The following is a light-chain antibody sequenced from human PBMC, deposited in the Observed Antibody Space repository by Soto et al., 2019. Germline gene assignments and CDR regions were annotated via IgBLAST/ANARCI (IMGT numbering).Light chain of an antibody. CDR2: SAS. CDR1: ERINNY. CDR3: QQTYMTPIT. J-gene: IGKJ5*01. V-gene: IGKV1-39*01. Sequence: DIQMTQSPSSLSASVGDRVTITCRASERINNYLNWYQQKPGRAPKLLIYSASSLQSGIPSRFSGSGSGTDFTDFTLPISSLQPEDFATYYCQQTYMTPITFGQGTRLEIK.